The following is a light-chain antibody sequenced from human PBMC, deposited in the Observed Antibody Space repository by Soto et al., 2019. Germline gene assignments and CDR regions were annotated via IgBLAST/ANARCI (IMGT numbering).Light chain of an antibody. CDR1: SSDVGAYDF. J-gene: IGLJ1*01. CDR2: EVR. CDR3: SSYTTSSTRV. V-gene: IGLV2-14*03. Sequence: QSALTQPASVSGSPGQSITISCTGTSSDVGAYDFVSWYQQHPDKAPKLMIYEVRNRPSGVSNRFSGSKSVNTATLTIPGLQAEDEADYYCSSYTTSSTRVFGTGTKVTVL.